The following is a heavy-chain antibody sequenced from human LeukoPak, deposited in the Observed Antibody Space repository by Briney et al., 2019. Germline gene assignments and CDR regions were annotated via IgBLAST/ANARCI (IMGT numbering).Heavy chain of an antibody. CDR2: ISGSTGRI. CDR3: AKGNPSGFDP. D-gene: IGHD1-1*01. J-gene: IGHJ5*02. Sequence: GGSLRLSCAASGLTFSSYAMSWVRQAPGKGLEWVSAISGSTGRIYYADSVKGRFTISRDNSKNTLYLQMNSLRAEDTAVYYCAKGNPSGFDPWGQGTLVTVSS. V-gene: IGHV3-23*01. CDR1: GLTFSSYA.